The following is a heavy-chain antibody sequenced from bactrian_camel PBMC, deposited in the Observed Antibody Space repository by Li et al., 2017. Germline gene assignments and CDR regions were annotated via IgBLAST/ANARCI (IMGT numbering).Heavy chain of an antibody. Sequence: GGSLSLSCVASVDYSDYCMGWFRQAPGEQREGVASIDTAGTAAYANSVKGRFTASRDSAKTALYLDMNMLTSEDSGMYYCAARSGTFCVNSGLGAAEYNYWGQGTQVTVS. V-gene: IGHV3S54*01. J-gene: IGHJ4*01. CDR3: AARSGTFCVNSGLGAAEYNY. CDR1: VDYSDYC. D-gene: IGHD5*01. CDR2: IDTAGTAA.